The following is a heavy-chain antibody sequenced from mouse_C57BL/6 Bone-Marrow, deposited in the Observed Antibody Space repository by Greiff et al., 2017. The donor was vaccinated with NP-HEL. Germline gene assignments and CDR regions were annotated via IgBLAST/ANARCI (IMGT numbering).Heavy chain of an antibody. J-gene: IGHJ3*01. Sequence: DVKLVESGGGLVQPGGSLSLSCAASGFTFTDYYMSWVRQPPGKALEWLGFIRNKANGYTTEYSASVKGRFTISRDNSQSILYLQMNALRAEDSATYYCAREDYYGRGFAYWGQGTLVTVSA. CDR3: AREDYYGRGFAY. CDR2: IRNKANGYTT. CDR1: GFTFTDYY. V-gene: IGHV7-3*01. D-gene: IGHD2-1*01.